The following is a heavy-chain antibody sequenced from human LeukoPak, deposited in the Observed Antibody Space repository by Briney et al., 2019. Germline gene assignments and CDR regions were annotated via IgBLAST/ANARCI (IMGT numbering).Heavy chain of an antibody. CDR3: ARETYYSSGWEYFDY. CDR2: IYTSGST. J-gene: IGHJ4*02. Sequence: PSETLSLTCAVYGGSFSDYYWSWIRQPAGKGLEWIGRIYTSGSTNYNPSLKSRVTISVDTSKNQFSLKLSSVTAADTAVYYCARETYYSSGWEYFDYWGQGTLVTVSS. V-gene: IGHV4-4*07. D-gene: IGHD6-19*01. CDR1: GGSFSDYY.